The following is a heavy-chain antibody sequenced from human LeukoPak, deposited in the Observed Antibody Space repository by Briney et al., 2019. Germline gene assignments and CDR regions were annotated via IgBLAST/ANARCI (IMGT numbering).Heavy chain of an antibody. CDR1: GFTFSSYA. Sequence: GGSLRLSCAASGFTFSSYAMSWVRQAPGKGLEWVSAISGSGGSTYYADSVKGRFTISRDNAKNSLYLQMNSLRAEDTAVYYCARDPHYDFWSGYFNSGYDYFFDYWGQGTLVTVSS. CDR3: ARDPHYDFWSGYFNSGYDYFFDY. J-gene: IGHJ4*02. V-gene: IGHV3-23*01. CDR2: ISGSGGST. D-gene: IGHD3-3*01.